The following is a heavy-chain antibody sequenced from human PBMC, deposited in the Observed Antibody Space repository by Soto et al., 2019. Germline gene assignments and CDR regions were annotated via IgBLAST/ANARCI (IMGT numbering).Heavy chain of an antibody. CDR2: ISGSGGST. J-gene: IGHJ4*02. Sequence: GGSLRLSCAASGFTFSSYAMSWVRQAPGKGLEWASAISGSGGSTYYADSVKGRFTISRDNSKNTLYLQMNSLRAEDTAVYYCAKRPYDWNYVAYFDYWGQGTLVTVSS. CDR3: AKRPYDWNYVAYFDY. V-gene: IGHV3-23*01. D-gene: IGHD1-7*01. CDR1: GFTFSSYA.